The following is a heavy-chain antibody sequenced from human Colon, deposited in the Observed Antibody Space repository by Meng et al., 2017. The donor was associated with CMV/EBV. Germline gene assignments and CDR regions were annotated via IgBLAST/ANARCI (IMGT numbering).Heavy chain of an antibody. Sequence: ASVKVSCKASGYIFNHYGINWVRQAPGQGLEWMGWISGFNGKTFYAQTFQDRLTLTTDTSTTTAYMELGGLTSDDTAVYYCARGGGYFSAGSYPAYFDQWGQGTLVTVSS. D-gene: IGHD3-10*01. J-gene: IGHJ4*02. CDR2: ISGFNGKT. V-gene: IGHV1-18*01. CDR3: ARGGGYFSAGSYPAYFDQ. CDR1: GYIFNHYG.